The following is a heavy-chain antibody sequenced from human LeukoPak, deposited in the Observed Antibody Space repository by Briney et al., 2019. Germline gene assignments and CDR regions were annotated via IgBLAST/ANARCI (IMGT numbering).Heavy chain of an antibody. CDR2: IYYSGST. J-gene: IGHJ4*02. CDR1: GGSISDYY. V-gene: IGHV4-59*08. CDR3: ARLVGSSWYHEVLFGRDY. D-gene: IGHD6-13*01. Sequence: SETLSLTCTVSGGSISDYYWSWIRQPPGKGLEWIGYIYYSGSTNYNPSLKSRVAISVDTSKNQFSLKLTSVTAADTAMCYCARLVGSSWYHEVLFGRDYWGQGTLVTVSS.